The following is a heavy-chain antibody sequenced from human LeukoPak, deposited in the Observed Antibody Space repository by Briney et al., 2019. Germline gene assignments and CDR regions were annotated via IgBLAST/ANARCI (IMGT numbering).Heavy chain of an antibody. CDR3: ARSVELVRGYFDY. V-gene: IGHV3-9*01. D-gene: IGHD6-13*01. Sequence: GGSLRLSCAASGFTFDDFAMHWVRQAPGKGLEWVSSISWNGDSIVYADSVRGRFTISRDNAKNSLYLQMNSLRAEDTALYYCARSVELVRGYFDYWGQGTLVPVSS. J-gene: IGHJ4*02. CDR1: GFTFDDFA. CDR2: ISWNGDSI.